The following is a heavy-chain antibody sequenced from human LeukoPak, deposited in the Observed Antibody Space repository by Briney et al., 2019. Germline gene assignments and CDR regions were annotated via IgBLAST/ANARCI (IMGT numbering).Heavy chain of an antibody. V-gene: IGHV3-30*03. CDR1: GFSFSDSG. CDR2: ISYDGSKE. Sequence: GRSLRLPCAASGFSFSDSGMNWVRQAPGKGLEWVAVISYDGSKEYYADSLKGRFTISRDNSKNTLYLQMNSLRVEDTAIYYCARDGGDYRGQGTLVTVSS. J-gene: IGHJ4*02. CDR3: ARDGGDY. D-gene: IGHD3-16*01.